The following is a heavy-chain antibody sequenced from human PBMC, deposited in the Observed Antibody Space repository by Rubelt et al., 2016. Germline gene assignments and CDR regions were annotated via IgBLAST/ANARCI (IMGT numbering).Heavy chain of an antibody. D-gene: IGHD1-26*01. CDR3: ARELTGIVGATGRFDY. Sequence: VQLQQWGAGLLKPSETLSLTCAVYGGSFSGYYWSWIRQPPGKWLEWIGVINHSGSTNYNPSLRSQVDMSVDTSKLQFCPELTSVTAADTAVYYCARELTGIVGATGRFDYWGQGTLVTVSS. J-gene: IGHJ4*02. CDR1: GGSFSGYY. CDR2: INHSGST. V-gene: IGHV4-34*01.